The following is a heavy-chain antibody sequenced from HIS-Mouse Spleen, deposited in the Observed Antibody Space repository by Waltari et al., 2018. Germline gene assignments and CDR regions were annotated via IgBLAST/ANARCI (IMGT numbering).Heavy chain of an antibody. CDR1: GCTVSSNY. Sequence: EVQLVETGGGLIQPGESLSLTCAASGCTVSSNYTRRVRQAPGKGLEGVSVIYGGGSTYYADSVKGRFTISRDNSKNTLYLQMNSLRAEDTAVYYCARDDPYSSGWYDFDYWGQGTLVTVSS. J-gene: IGHJ4*02. CDR2: IYGGGST. D-gene: IGHD6-19*01. CDR3: ARDDPYSSGWYDFDY. V-gene: IGHV3-53*02.